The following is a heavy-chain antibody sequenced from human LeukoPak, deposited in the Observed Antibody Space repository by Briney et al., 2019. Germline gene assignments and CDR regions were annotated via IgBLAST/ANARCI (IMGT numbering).Heavy chain of an antibody. Sequence: GGPLRLSYAASGFTFSSYSMSWVHQAPGKGVEWVSGVSGSCGSTYYEDAVKGRSTISRGNAKNTVLLQINSRRAEETALYFCATPPAMVRGVADFDTWGQGTLVTVSS. CDR1: GFTFSSYS. V-gene: IGHV3-23*01. D-gene: IGHD3-10*01. CDR2: VSGSCGST. J-gene: IGHJ5*02. CDR3: ATPPAMVRGVADFDT.